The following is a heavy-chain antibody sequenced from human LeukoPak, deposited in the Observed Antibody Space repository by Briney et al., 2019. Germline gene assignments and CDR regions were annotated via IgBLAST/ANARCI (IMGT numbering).Heavy chain of an antibody. CDR2: SSSSSSYI. Sequence: GGSLRLSCAASGFTFSSYSMNWVRQAPGKGLEWVSSSSSSSSYIYYADSVKGRFTISRDNAKNSLYLQMNSLRAEDTAVYYCARDTYSSGWSPYYYYGMDVWGKGTTVTVSS. CDR3: ARDTYSSGWSPYYYYGMDV. CDR1: GFTFSSYS. J-gene: IGHJ6*04. D-gene: IGHD6-19*01. V-gene: IGHV3-21*01.